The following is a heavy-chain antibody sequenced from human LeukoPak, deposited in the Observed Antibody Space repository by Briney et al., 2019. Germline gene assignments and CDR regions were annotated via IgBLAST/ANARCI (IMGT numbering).Heavy chain of an antibody. J-gene: IGHJ4*02. CDR2: ISGSWGST. V-gene: IGHV3-23*01. Sequence: GGSLRLSCAASGFTFSSYAMSRVRQAPGKGLECVSAISGSWGSTYYADSVKGRFTISRDNSKNTLYLQMNSLRAEDTAVYYCAKAQITVTTLDYWGQGTLVTVSS. D-gene: IGHD4-17*01. CDR3: AKAQITVTTLDY. CDR1: GFTFSSYA.